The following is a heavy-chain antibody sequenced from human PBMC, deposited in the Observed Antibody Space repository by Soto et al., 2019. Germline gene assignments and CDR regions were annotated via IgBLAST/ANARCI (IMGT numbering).Heavy chain of an antibody. CDR3: AKGTIEAGYYSYYIDV. D-gene: IGHD3-10*01. V-gene: IGHV3-23*01. Sequence: GGSLSLSCAASGFTFCSYAMSWVRQAPGKGLDWVSGFSGSGGGTYYADSVKGRFTISRDNSKNTLYLQMKSLRAEDMAVYYCAKGTIEAGYYSYYIDVWGKGTTVTVSS. J-gene: IGHJ6*03. CDR2: FSGSGGGT. CDR1: GFTFCSYA.